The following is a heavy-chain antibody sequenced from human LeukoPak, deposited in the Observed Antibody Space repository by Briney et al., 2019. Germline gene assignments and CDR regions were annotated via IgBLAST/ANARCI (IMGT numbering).Heavy chain of an antibody. Sequence: GGSLRLSCAASGFTFSSYSMNWVRQAPGKGLEWVSSISSSSSYIYYADSVKGRFTTSRDNAKNSLYLQMNSLRAEDTAVYYCARDAAYCSGGSCYFGYWGQGTLVTVSS. J-gene: IGHJ4*02. D-gene: IGHD2-15*01. CDR2: ISSSSSYI. V-gene: IGHV3-21*01. CDR3: ARDAAYCSGGSCYFGY. CDR1: GFTFSSYS.